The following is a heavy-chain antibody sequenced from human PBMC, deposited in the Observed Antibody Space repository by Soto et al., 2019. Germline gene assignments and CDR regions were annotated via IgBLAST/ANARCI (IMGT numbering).Heavy chain of an antibody. V-gene: IGHV1-18*01. CDR3: ARDRGREDIVVVVAADGMDV. CDR1: GYTFTSYG. D-gene: IGHD2-15*01. CDR2: ISAYNGNT. Sequence: ASVKVSCKASGYTFTSYGISWVRQAPGQGLEWMGWISAYNGNTNYAQKLQGRVTMTTDASTSTAYMELRSLRSDDTAVYYCARDRGREDIVVVVAADGMDVWGQGTTVTVSS. J-gene: IGHJ6*02.